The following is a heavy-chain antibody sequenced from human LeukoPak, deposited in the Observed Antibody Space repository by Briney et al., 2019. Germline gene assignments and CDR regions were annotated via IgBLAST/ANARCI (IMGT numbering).Heavy chain of an antibody. J-gene: IGHJ5*02. D-gene: IGHD6-13*01. Sequence: GGSLRLSCAASGFTFSSYAMSWLRQAPGKGLEWVSAISGSGGSTYYADSVKGRFTISRDNSKNTLYLQMNSLRAEDTAVYYCAKENFPIAAAGTEDWFDPWGQGTLVTVSS. CDR2: ISGSGGST. CDR3: AKENFPIAAAGTEDWFDP. CDR1: GFTFSSYA. V-gene: IGHV3-23*01.